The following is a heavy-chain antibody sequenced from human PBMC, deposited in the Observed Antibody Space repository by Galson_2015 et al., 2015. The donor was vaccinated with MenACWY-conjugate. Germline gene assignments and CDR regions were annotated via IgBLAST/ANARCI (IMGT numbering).Heavy chain of an antibody. D-gene: IGHD6-13*01. V-gene: IGHV3-23*01. CDR2: ISGSGGST. CDR3: AKIPGGAAGTTDYYYYYGMDV. CDR1: GFTFSSYA. Sequence: SLRLSCAASGFTFSSYAMSWVRQAPGKGLEWVSAISGSGGSTYYADSVKGRFTITRDNSKNTLYLQMNSLRAEDTAVYYCAKIPGGAAGTTDYYYYYGMDVWGQGTPVTVSS. J-gene: IGHJ6*02.